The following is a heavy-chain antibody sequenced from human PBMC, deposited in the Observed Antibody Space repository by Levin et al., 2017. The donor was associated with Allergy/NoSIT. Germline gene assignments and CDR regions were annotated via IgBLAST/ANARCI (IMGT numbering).Heavy chain of an antibody. CDR2: ISPGDSDT. D-gene: IGHD1-1*01. J-gene: IGHJ6*03. V-gene: IGHV5-51*01. CDR1: GSSFTSYW. CDR3: ARRGTRDYYYYMDV. Sequence: GGSLRLSCQGSGSSFTSYWIGWVRQMPGKGLEWMGIISPGDSDTRYSPSFQGQVTISADKSISTAYLQWSSLKASDTAIYYCARRGTRDYYYYMDVWGKGTTVTVSS.